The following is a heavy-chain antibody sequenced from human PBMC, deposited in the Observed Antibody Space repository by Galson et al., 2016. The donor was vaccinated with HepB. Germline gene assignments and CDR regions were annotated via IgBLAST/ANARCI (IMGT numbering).Heavy chain of an antibody. CDR2: VSFNGKVQ. V-gene: IGHV3-30*18. D-gene: IGHD6-19*01. CDR1: GFTFGDYG. CDR3: AKEPQKYRSGWYYYN. J-gene: IGHJ4*02. Sequence: SLRLSCAASGFTFGDYGMHWVRQAPGKGPEWVGVVSFNGKVQYYADSVKGRFTISRDNSKNTLYLQMNSLRVEDTDLYYSAKEPQKYRSGWYYYNWGQGALVTVSS.